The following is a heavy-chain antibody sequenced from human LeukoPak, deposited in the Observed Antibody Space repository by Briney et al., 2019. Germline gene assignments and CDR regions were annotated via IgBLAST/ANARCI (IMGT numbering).Heavy chain of an antibody. Sequence: GGSLRLSCAASGFTFSSYGMHWVRQAPGKGLEWVAVIWYDGSNKYYADSVKVRFTISRDNSKNTLYLQMNSLRAEDTAVYYCARDRSVVVAAYWFDPWGQGTLVTVSS. D-gene: IGHD2-15*01. J-gene: IGHJ5*02. V-gene: IGHV3-33*01. CDR3: ARDRSVVVAAYWFDP. CDR2: IWYDGSNK. CDR1: GFTFSSYG.